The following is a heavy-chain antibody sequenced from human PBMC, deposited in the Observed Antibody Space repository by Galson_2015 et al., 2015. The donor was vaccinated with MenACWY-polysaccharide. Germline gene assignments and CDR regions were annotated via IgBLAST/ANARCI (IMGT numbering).Heavy chain of an antibody. V-gene: IGHV4-31*03. CDR1: GDPTTSGGYF. CDR3: ARGGRAVSNRNWFDP. Sequence: TLSLTCTVSGDPTTSGGYFWSWIRQHPGKGLEWIASISYDGGTYYNPSLKSRVTISVDTPNNQFSLKLNSVTAADTAVYYCARGGRAVSNRNWFDPWGQGTLVTVSS. D-gene: IGHD3-16*01. CDR2: ISYDGGT. J-gene: IGHJ5*02.